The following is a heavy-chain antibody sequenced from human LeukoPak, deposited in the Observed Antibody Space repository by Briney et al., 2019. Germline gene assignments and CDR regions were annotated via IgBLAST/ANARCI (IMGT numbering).Heavy chain of an antibody. CDR1: GGTFSSYA. V-gene: IGHV1-69*13. Sequence: SVKVSXKASGGTFSSYAISWVRQAPGQGLEWMGGIIPIFGTANYAQKFQGRVTITADEPTSTAYMELSSLRSEDTAVYYCARGSFGVDTRTGEGWNYWGQGTLVTVSS. CDR2: IIPIFGTA. J-gene: IGHJ4*02. D-gene: IGHD3-3*01. CDR3: ARGSFGVDTRTGEGWNY.